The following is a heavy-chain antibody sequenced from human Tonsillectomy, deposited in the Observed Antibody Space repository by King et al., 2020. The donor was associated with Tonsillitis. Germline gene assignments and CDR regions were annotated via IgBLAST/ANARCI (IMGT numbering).Heavy chain of an antibody. V-gene: IGHV1-69*12. CDR1: GGNFTNYV. J-gene: IGHJ4*02. D-gene: IGHD5-18*01. CDR3: ARGGGYSYGSR. CDR2: LIPIYNTA. Sequence: QLVQSGAGVKKPGSSVKVSCKASGGNFTNYVITWVRQAPGQGLEWMGGLIPIYNTANYAQRFQDRLTITADESTSTTYMELSSLRSDDTAMYFCARGGGYSYGSRWGQGTPVTVSS.